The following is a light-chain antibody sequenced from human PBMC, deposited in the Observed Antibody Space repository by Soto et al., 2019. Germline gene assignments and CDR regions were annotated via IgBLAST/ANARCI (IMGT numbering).Light chain of an antibody. V-gene: IGKV3-15*01. CDR1: ESVHRN. CDR2: YAS. J-gene: IGKJ3*01. Sequence: EVVMTQSPATLSVYPGERVTLSCRASESVHRNSAWYQQKPGQGPSLLIYYASTRATGVPDRFTGSGSGTEFTLTISSLQSEDFGVYHCQHYSNWPPTFGPGTKVEIK. CDR3: QHYSNWPPT.